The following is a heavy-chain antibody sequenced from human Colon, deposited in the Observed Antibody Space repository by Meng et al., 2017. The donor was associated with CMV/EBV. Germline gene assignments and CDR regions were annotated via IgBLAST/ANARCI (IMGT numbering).Heavy chain of an antibody. Sequence: SVKVSCKASGGTFNRHVISWVRQAPGQGLEWMGGIIPVLGTETYAQKFQGRVTITTDESTATTYLELYRLTSDDTAVYYCARVKCGTTSCSQGLDPWGQGTLVTVSS. J-gene: IGHJ5*02. V-gene: IGHV1-69*05. D-gene: IGHD2-2*01. CDR1: GGTFNRHV. CDR3: ARVKCGTTSCSQGLDP. CDR2: IIPVLGTE.